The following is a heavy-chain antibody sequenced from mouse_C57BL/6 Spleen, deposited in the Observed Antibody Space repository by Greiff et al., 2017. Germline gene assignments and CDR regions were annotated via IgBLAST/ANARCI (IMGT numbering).Heavy chain of an antibody. CDR2: IDPENGDT. V-gene: IGHV14-4*01. CDR1: GFNIKDDY. J-gene: IGHJ3*01. CDR3: TSYYYGSSYVTY. D-gene: IGHD1-1*01. Sequence: EVKLMESGAELVRPGASVKLSCTASGFNIKDDYMHWVKQRPEQGLEWIGWIDPENGDTEYASKFQGKATITADTSSNTAYLQLSSLTSEDTAVYYCTSYYYGSSYVTYWGQGTLVTVSA.